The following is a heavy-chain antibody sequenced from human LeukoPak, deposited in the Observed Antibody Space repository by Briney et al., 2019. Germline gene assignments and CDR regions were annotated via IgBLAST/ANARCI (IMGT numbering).Heavy chain of an antibody. D-gene: IGHD1-14*01. CDR3: ARAPQPGYYYYYGMDV. V-gene: IGHV4-34*01. J-gene: IGHJ6*02. CDR2: INHSGST. CDR1: GGSLSGYY. Sequence: KPSETLSLTCAVYGGSLSGYYWSWIRQPPGKGLEWIGEINHSGSTNYNPSLKSRVTISVDTSKNQFSLKLSSVTAADTAVYYCARAPQPGYYYYYGMDVWGQGTTVTVSS.